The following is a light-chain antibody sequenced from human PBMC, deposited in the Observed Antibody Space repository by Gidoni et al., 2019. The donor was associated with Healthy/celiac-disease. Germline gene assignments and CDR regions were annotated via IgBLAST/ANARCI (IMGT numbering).Light chain of an antibody. Sequence: DIQMTQSPSTLSASVGDRVTITCRASQSISSWLAWYQQKPGKAPKLLIYKASSLESGVPSRFSGSGSGTEFTPTISSLQPDDFATYYCQQYNSYPWTFXQXTKVXIK. CDR2: KAS. J-gene: IGKJ1*01. CDR3: QQYNSYPWT. CDR1: QSISSW. V-gene: IGKV1-5*03.